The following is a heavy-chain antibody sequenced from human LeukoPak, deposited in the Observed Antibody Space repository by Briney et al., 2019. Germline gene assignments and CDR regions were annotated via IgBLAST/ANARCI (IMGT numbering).Heavy chain of an antibody. CDR2: ISYDGSNK. CDR3: AKDETYCSGGSCYSEPFDY. V-gene: IGHV3-30*18. J-gene: IGHJ4*02. Sequence: GRSLRLSCAASGFTFSSYGMHWVRQAPGKGLEWVAVISYDGSNKYYADSVKGRFTISRDNSKNTLYLQMDGLRAEDTAVYYCAKDETYCSGGSCYSEPFDYWGQGTLVTVSS. D-gene: IGHD2-15*01. CDR1: GFTFSSYG.